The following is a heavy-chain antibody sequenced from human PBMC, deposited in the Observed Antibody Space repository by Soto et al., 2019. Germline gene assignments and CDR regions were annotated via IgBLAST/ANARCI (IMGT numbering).Heavy chain of an antibody. CDR2: FDPEDGET. Sequence: ASVKVSCKVSGYTLTELSMHWVRQAPGKGLEWMGGFDPEDGETIYAQKFQGRVTMTEDTSTDTAYMELSSLRSEDTAVYYCATDYYYGSSGYPSSEFDYWGQGTLVPVSS. CDR3: ATDYYYGSSGYPSSEFDY. D-gene: IGHD3-22*01. CDR1: GYTLTELS. J-gene: IGHJ4*02. V-gene: IGHV1-24*01.